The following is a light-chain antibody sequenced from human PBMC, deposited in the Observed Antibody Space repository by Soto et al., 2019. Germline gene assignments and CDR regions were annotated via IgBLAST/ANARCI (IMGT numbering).Light chain of an antibody. Sequence: VLTQSPGTVSLSPGERATLSSRASKSVTSGYLAWYQQKPGQAPRLLIYAASSRATGIPDRFSGSGSGTDFTLSISRLEPEDFAVYYCQQYGSSITWTFGQGTKVEI. CDR1: KSVTSGY. V-gene: IGKV3-20*01. CDR2: AAS. CDR3: QQYGSSITWT. J-gene: IGKJ1*01.